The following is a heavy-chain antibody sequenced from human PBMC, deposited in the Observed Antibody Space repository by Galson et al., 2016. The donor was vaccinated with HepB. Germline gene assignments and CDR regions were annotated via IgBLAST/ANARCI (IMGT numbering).Heavy chain of an antibody. D-gene: IGHD1/OR15-1a*01. Sequence: SETLSLTCAVSGGSFSGYYWSWIRQSPGKGLEWIGEINHGGSTNYNPSLKSRVTISVDTSKNQFSLELSSVTAADTAVYYCASSKLRTNANRWGHYYFGMDVWGQGTTVMVSS. V-gene: IGHV4-34*01. CDR2: INHGGST. J-gene: IGHJ6*02. CDR3: ASSKLRTNANRWGHYYFGMDV. CDR1: GGSFSGYY.